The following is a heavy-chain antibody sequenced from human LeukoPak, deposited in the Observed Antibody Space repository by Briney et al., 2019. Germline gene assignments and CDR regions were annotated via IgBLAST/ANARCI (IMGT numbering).Heavy chain of an antibody. CDR1: GGSFSGYY. D-gene: IGHD6-19*01. Sequence: SETLSLTCAVYGGSFSGYYWSWIRQPPGKGLEWIGEINHSGSTNYNPSLKSRVTISVDTSKNQFSLKLSSVTAADTAVYYCAGGSEQWLATGSRWFDPWGQGTLVTVSS. V-gene: IGHV4-34*01. J-gene: IGHJ5*02. CDR3: AGGSEQWLATGSRWFDP. CDR2: INHSGST.